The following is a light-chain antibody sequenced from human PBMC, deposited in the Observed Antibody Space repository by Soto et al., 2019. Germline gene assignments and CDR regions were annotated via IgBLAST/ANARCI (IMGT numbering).Light chain of an antibody. V-gene: IGKV1-5*01. CDR1: QSISSG. CDR2: DAS. CDR3: QQYNSYSPYT. J-gene: IGKJ2*01. Sequence: DIQTTQSPSTLSASVGDRVTITCRASQSISSGLAWYQQKPGKAPKLLIFDASSLEGGVPSRFSGSGSGTEFTLTISSLQPDDFATYYCQQYNSYSPYTFGQGTKLEI.